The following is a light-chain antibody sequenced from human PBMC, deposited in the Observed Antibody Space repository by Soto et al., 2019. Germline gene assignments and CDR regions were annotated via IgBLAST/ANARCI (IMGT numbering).Light chain of an antibody. Sequence: DIQMTQSPSSLSASVGDRVTITCRASQSINRYLNWYQQKPGTAPKLLISGASSLQSGVPSRFSGSGSGTDFTLTISSLQPGDFATYYCQQGSSTLTFGGGTKVEIK. CDR2: GAS. CDR3: QQGSSTLT. V-gene: IGKV1-39*01. CDR1: QSINRY. J-gene: IGKJ4*01.